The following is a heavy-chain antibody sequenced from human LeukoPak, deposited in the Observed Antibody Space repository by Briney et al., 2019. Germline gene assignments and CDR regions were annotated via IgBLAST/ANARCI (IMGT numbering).Heavy chain of an antibody. CDR3: ARVNIAVAGTSSNFDY. D-gene: IGHD6-19*01. CDR2: TYYRSKWYN. J-gene: IGHJ4*02. Sequence: SQTLSLTCAISGDSVSSNSAAWNWIRQSPSRGLEWLGRTYYRSKWYNDYAVSVKSRITINPDTSKNQFSLQLNSVTPEDTAVYYCARVNIAVAGTSSNFDYWGQGTLDTVSS. V-gene: IGHV6-1*01. CDR1: GDSVSSNSAA.